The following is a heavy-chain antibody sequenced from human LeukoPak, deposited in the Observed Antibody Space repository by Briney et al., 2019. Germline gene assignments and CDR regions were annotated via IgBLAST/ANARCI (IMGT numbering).Heavy chain of an antibody. V-gene: IGHV4-59*01. CDR2: IYYSGST. CDR1: GGSISSYY. J-gene: IGHJ3*02. Sequence: SETLSLTCTVSGGSISSYYWSWIRQPPGKGLEWIGYIYYSGSTNYNPSHKSRVTISVDTSKNQFSLKLSSVTAADTAGYYCARGPANYDILTGYYHDAFDIWGQGTMVTVSS. D-gene: IGHD3-9*01. CDR3: ARGPANYDILTGYYHDAFDI.